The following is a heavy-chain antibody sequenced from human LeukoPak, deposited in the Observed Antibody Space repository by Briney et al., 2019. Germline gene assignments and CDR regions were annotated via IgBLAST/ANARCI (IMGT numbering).Heavy chain of an antibody. CDR2: MNPNSGNT. CDR1: GGTFSNYA. D-gene: IGHD6-19*01. J-gene: IGHJ4*02. V-gene: IGHV1-8*02. Sequence: ASVKVSCKATGGTFSNYAISWVRQATGQGLEWMGWMNPNSGNTGYAQKFQGRVTMTRNTSISTAYMELSSLRSEDTAVYYCARGEGSSGWSDFDYWGQGTLVTVSS. CDR3: ARGEGSSGWSDFDY.